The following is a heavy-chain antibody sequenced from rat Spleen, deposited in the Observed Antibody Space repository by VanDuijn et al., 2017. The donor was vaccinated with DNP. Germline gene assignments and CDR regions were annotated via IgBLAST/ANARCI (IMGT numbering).Heavy chain of an antibody. D-gene: IGHD1-11*01. V-gene: IGHV4-2*01. CDR2: INKESSTI. Sequence: EVKLVESGGGLVQPGRSLKLSCAPSGFNLNDYWMGWVRQAPGKGLEWIGEINKESSTINYTPSLKDKFTISRDNAQNTLYLQMSKLGSEDTAIYYCARAGWHGWLAYWGQGTLVTVSS. J-gene: IGHJ3*01. CDR3: ARAGWHGWLAY. CDR1: GFNLNDYW.